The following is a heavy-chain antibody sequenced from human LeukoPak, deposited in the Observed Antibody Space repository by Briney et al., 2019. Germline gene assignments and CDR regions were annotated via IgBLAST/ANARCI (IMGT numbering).Heavy chain of an antibody. D-gene: IGHD1-1*01. Sequence: GGSLRLSCAASGFTFSNHGMHWVRQAPGKGLEWVALIWYDGSNKEYAESVKGRFTISRDNSKNTLYLQMDSLRDEDTAVYYCARDQGTSTTAPKRKGRFDPWGQGTLVTVSS. CDR3: ARDQGTSTTAPKRKGRFDP. J-gene: IGHJ5*02. CDR1: GFTFSNHG. CDR2: IWYDGSNK. V-gene: IGHV3-33*01.